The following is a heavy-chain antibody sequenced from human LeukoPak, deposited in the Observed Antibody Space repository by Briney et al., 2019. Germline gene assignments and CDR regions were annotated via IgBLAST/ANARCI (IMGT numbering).Heavy chain of an antibody. CDR2: ISAYNGNT. CDR1: GYTFTSYG. CDR3: ARDGYCSSTSCLNWFDP. D-gene: IGHD2-2*01. V-gene: IGHV1-18*01. J-gene: IGHJ5*02. Sequence: ASVKVSCKASGYTFTSYGISWVRQAPGQGLEWMGWISAYNGNTNYAQKLQGRVTMTTDTSTSTAYMELRSLRSDDTAVYYCARDGYCSSTSCLNWFDPWGQGTLVTVSS.